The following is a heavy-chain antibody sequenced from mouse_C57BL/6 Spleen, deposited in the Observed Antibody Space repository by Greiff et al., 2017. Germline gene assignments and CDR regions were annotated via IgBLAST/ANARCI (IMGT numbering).Heavy chain of an antibody. CDR1: GFTFSSYA. D-gene: IGHD1-1*01. CDR2: ISSGGDYI. J-gene: IGHJ3*01. CDR3: TRDRYYGSSSILAY. V-gene: IGHV5-9-1*02. Sequence: EVKLVASGEGLVKPGGSLKLSCAASGFTFSSYAMSWVRQTPEKRLEWVAYISSGGDYIYYADTVKGRFTIYKDNARNTLYLQKSSLKSEDTAMYYCTRDRYYGSSSILAYWGQGTLVTVSA.